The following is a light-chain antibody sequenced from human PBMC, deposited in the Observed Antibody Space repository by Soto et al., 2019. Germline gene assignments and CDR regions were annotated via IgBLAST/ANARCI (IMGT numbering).Light chain of an antibody. CDR3: AAWDDSLNGFV. CDR1: SSNIGSNS. Sequence: SVRTQPPSASGTPGHRVSISCSGSSSNIGSNSVQWHQQLPGTAPNLLIYADNQRPSGVPDRFSGSKSGTSASLAITGLQSGDEADYYCAAWDDSLNGFVFGTGTKVTVL. J-gene: IGLJ1*01. CDR2: ADN. V-gene: IGLV1-44*01.